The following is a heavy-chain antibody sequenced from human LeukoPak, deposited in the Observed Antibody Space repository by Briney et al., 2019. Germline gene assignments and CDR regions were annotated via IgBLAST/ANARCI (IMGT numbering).Heavy chain of an antibody. D-gene: IGHD3-22*01. J-gene: IGHJ4*02. CDR2: TYYRSKWYN. CDR3: ARALHDYYDSSHPYYFDY. Sequence: SQTLSLTCAISGDSVSSNSAAWNWIRQSPSRGLEWLGRTYYRSKWYNDYAVSVKSRITINPDTSKNQFSLHLNSVTPEDTAVYYCARALHDYYDSSHPYYFDYWGQGTLVTVSS. CDR1: GDSVSSNSAA. V-gene: IGHV6-1*01.